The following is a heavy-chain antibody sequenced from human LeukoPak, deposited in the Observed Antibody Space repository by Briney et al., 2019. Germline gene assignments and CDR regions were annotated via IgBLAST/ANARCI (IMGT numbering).Heavy chain of an antibody. D-gene: IGHD3-3*01. CDR1: GFTFSSYA. CDR2: ISSSGSTI. V-gene: IGHV3-48*04. J-gene: IGHJ4*02. Sequence: GGSLRLSCAASGFTFSSYAMSWVRQAPGKGLEWVSYISSSGSTIYYADSVKSRFTISRDNAKNSLYLQMNSLRAEDTAVYYCARDVSNYDFWSGYSDYWGQGTLVTVSS. CDR3: ARDVSNYDFWSGYSDY.